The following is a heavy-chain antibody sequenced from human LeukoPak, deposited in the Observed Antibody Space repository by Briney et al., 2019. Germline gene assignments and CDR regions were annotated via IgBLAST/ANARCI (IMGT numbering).Heavy chain of an antibody. CDR3: AKQGDSSGNDAFDI. CDR1: GFTFSSYG. Sequence: QPGGSLRLSCAASGFTFSSYGMHWVRQAPGKGLEWVVVISYDGSNKYYADSVKGRFTISRDNSKNTLYLQMNSLRAEDTAVYYCAKQGDSSGNDAFDIWGQGTMVTVSS. J-gene: IGHJ3*02. D-gene: IGHD3-22*01. CDR2: ISYDGSNK. V-gene: IGHV3-30*18.